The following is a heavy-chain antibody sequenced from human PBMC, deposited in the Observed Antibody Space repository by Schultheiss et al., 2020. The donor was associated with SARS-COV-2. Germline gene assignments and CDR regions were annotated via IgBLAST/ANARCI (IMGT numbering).Heavy chain of an antibody. CDR1: GFTFSSYA. CDR3: ARGYCTNGVCYYFDY. J-gene: IGHJ4*02. Sequence: GGSLRLSCAASGFTFSSYAMSWVRQAPGKGLVWVSRINSDGSSTSYADSVKGRFTISRDNAKNTLYLQMNSLRAEDTAVYYCARGYCTNGVCYYFDYWGQGTLVTVSS. D-gene: IGHD2-8*01. V-gene: IGHV3-74*01. CDR2: INSDGSST.